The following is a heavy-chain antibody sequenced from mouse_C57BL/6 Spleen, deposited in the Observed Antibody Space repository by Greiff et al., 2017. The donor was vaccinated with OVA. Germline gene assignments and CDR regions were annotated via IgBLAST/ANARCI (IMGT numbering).Heavy chain of an antibody. D-gene: IGHD2-4*01. V-gene: IGHV1-69*01. Sequence: VQLQQPGAELVMPGASVKLSCKASGYTFTSYWMHWVKQRPGQGLEWIGEIDPSDSYTNYNQKFKGKSTLTVDKSSSTAYMQLSSLTSEDSAVYYCARSVDDYDRGRFDYWGQGTTLTVSS. CDR1: GYTFTSYW. J-gene: IGHJ2*01. CDR2: IDPSDSYT. CDR3: ARSVDDYDRGRFDY.